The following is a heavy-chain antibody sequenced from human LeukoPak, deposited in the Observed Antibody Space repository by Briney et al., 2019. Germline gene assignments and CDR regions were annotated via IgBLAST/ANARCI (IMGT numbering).Heavy chain of an antibody. CDR1: GYSISSGYY. D-gene: IGHD3-3*01. CDR2: IYHSGST. J-gene: IGHJ4*02. CDR3: ARHKSSEWGAGDFGY. Sequence: SETLSLTCAVSGYSISSGYYWGWIRQPPGRGLEWIGSIYHSGSTYYNPSLKSRVTISVDTSKNQFSLKLSSVTAADTAVYYCARHKSSEWGAGDFGYWGQGTLVTVSS. V-gene: IGHV4-38-2*01.